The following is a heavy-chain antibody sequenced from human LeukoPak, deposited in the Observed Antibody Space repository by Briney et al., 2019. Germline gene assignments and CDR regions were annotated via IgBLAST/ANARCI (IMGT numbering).Heavy chain of an antibody. CDR1: GGSINGSEW. CDR2: IYHSGSG. V-gene: IGHV4-4*02. D-gene: IGHD6-13*01. J-gene: IGHJ4*02. Sequence: PSGTLSLTCAVSGGSINGSEWWNWVRQPPGKGLEWIGEIYHSGSGNYNPSLKSRVAISVDKSKNQFSLKLSSVTAADTAVYYCARDSTSGSSWFFDYWGQGTLVTVSS. CDR3: ARDSTSGSSWFFDY.